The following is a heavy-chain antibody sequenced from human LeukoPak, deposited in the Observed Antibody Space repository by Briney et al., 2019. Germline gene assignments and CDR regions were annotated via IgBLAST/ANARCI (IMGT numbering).Heavy chain of an antibody. V-gene: IGHV3-73*01. D-gene: IGHD3-3*01. CDR1: GFTFSGSA. Sequence: HPGGSLRLSCAASGFTFSGSAMHWVRQASGKGLEWVGRIRSKANSYATAYAASVKGRFTISRDDSKNTAYLQMNSLRAEDTAVYYCASFGPNVGTDGYDYWGQGTLVTVSS. CDR3: ASFGPNVGTDGYDY. CDR2: IRSKANSYAT. J-gene: IGHJ4*02.